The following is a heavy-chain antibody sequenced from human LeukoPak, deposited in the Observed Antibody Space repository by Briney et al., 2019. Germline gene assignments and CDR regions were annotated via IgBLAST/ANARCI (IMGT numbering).Heavy chain of an antibody. D-gene: IGHD2-2*02. V-gene: IGHV1-8*02. CDR2: MNPNSGNT. CDR3: ARGPLGYCSSTSCYTSEYFQH. J-gene: IGHJ1*01. Sequence: ASMKVSCKASGGTFSSYAISWVRQAPGQGLEWMGWMNPNSGNTGCAQKFQGRVTMTRNTSISTAYMELSSLRSEDTAVYYCARGPLGYCSSTSCYTSEYFQHWGQGTLVTVSS. CDR1: GGTFSSYA.